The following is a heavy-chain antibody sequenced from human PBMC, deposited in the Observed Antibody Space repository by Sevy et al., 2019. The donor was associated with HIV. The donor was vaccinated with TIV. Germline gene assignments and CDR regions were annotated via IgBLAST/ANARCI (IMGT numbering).Heavy chain of an antibody. V-gene: IGHV1-8*01. D-gene: IGHD3-10*01. CDR1: GYTFTSYD. CDR3: ARGPGITMVRGVIHYGMDV. CDR2: MNPNSGNT. Sequence: GESLKISCKASGYTFTSYDINWVRQATGQGLEWMGWMNPNSGNTGYAQKFQGRVTMNRNTSISTAYMELGSLGSEDTAVYYCARGPGITMVRGVIHYGMDVWGQGTTVTVSS. J-gene: IGHJ6*02.